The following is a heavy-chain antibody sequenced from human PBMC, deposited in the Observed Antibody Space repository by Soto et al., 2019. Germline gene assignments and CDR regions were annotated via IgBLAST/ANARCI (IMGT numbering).Heavy chain of an antibody. D-gene: IGHD2-2*01. CDR2: MNPNSGNT. CDR3: ARGLQDIVVVPAARGLNWFDP. J-gene: IGHJ5*02. Sequence: SVKVSCKASGYTFTSYDINWVRQATGQGLEWMGWMNPNSGNTGYAQKFQGRVTMTRNTSISTAYMELSSLRSEDTAVYYCARGLQDIVVVPAARGLNWFDPWGQGTLVTVSS. CDR1: GYTFTSYD. V-gene: IGHV1-8*01.